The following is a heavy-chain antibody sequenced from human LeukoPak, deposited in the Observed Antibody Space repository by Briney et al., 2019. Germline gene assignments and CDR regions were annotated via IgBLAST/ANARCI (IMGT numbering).Heavy chain of an antibody. CDR2: IYNSGST. J-gene: IGHJ4*02. CDR3: ARDLQHSYGRSLGY. V-gene: IGHV4-59*01. CDR1: GGSISTYY. D-gene: IGHD5-18*01. Sequence: PETLSLTCTVSGGSISTYYWSWIRQAPGKGLEWIGYIYNSGSTNYNPSLKSRVTISLDTSKNQVSLEPSSVTAADTAVYFCARDLQHSYGRSLGYWGQGTRVTVSS.